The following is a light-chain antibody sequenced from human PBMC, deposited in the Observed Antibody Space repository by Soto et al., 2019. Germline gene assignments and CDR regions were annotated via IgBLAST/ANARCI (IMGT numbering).Light chain of an antibody. V-gene: IGKV3-15*01. CDR1: QSVGDM. CDR2: AAS. Sequence: EVLMTQSPVTLSLSPGETATLSCGASQSVGDMLAWYQQKPGQAPRLLIFAASSRDSGIPARFSGSGSGTEFTLTISSLQSEDFAAYYCHQYNEWPWTFGQGTKVEV. CDR3: HQYNEWPWT. J-gene: IGKJ1*01.